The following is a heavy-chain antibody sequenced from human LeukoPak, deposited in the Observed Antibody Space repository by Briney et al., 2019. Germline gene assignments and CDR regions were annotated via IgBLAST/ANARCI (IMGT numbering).Heavy chain of an antibody. J-gene: IGHJ4*02. V-gene: IGHV4-34*01. D-gene: IGHD6-13*01. Sequence: PSETLSLTCAVYGGSFSGYYWSWIRQPPGKGLEWIGEINHSGSTNYNPSLKSRVTISVDTSKNRFSLKLSSVTAADTAVYYCARRGSSWYDYWGQGTLVTVSS. CDR2: INHSGST. CDR1: GGSFSGYY. CDR3: ARRGSSWYDY.